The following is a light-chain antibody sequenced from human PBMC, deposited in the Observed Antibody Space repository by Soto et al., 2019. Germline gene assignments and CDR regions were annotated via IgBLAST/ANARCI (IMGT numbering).Light chain of an antibody. J-gene: IGKJ5*01. V-gene: IGKV1-9*01. Sequence: QLNQSPSSLSASIGDRVTITCRASQDISYFLAWYQQKPGKAPNLLIYAASTLQSGVPSRFSGSGSGTDFTLTISSLQPEDFATYCCQQPKIYPHTFGQGARLEIK. CDR3: QQPKIYPHT. CDR2: AAS. CDR1: QDISYF.